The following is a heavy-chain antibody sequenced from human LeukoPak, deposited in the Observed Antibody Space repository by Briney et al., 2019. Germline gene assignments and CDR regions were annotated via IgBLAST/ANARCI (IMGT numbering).Heavy chain of an antibody. CDR2: ISGSGGST. J-gene: IGHJ6*02. CDR1: GFSFSIYA. CDR3: ARGHYGMDV. Sequence: GGSLRLSCAASGFSFSIYAMSWVRQAPGKGLEWVSAISGSGGSTYYAGSVKGRFTISRDNSKSALYLQMNSLRAEDTAVYYCARGHYGMDVWGQGTTVTVSS. V-gene: IGHV3-23*01.